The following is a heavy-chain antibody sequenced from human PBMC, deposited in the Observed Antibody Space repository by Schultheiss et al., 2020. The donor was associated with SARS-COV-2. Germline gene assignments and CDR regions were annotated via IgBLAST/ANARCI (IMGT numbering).Heavy chain of an antibody. Sequence: GGSLRLSCAASGFTFSSYSMNWVRQAPGKGLEWVSGISWNSGSIGYADSVKGRFTISRDNAKNSLYLQMNSLRAEDTAVYYCARDGALWFGELLAFDYWGQGTLVTVSS. V-gene: IGHV3-9*01. CDR3: ARDGALWFGELLAFDY. D-gene: IGHD3-10*01. J-gene: IGHJ4*02. CDR1: GFTFSSYS. CDR2: ISWNSGSI.